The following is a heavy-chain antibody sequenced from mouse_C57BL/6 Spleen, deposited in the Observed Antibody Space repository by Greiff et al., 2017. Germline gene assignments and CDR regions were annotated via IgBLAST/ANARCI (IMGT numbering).Heavy chain of an antibody. CDR3: ARPYYGSSSYAY. V-gene: IGHV5-17*01. CDR1: GFTFSDYG. Sequence: EVQVVESGGGLVKPGGSLKLSCAASGFTFSDYGMHWVRQAPEKGPEWVAYISSGSSTIYYAETVKGRFTISRDKAKNTLFVQVTSLRSEDTAMYYCARPYYGSSSYAYWGQGTLVTVST. J-gene: IGHJ3*01. D-gene: IGHD1-1*01. CDR2: ISSGSSTI.